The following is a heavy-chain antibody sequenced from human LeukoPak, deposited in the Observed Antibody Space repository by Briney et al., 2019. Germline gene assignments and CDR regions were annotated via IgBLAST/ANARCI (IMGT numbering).Heavy chain of an antibody. CDR2: ISSNGGST. V-gene: IGHV3-64*01. CDR3: ARDLYYDSSLGY. D-gene: IGHD3-22*01. Sequence: GGSLRLSCAASGFTFSSYAMHWVRQAPGKGLEYVSAISSNGGSTYYANSVKGRFTISRDNSKNTLYLQMGSLRAEDMAVYYCARDLYYDSSLGYWGQGTLVTVSS. J-gene: IGHJ4*02. CDR1: GFTFSSYA.